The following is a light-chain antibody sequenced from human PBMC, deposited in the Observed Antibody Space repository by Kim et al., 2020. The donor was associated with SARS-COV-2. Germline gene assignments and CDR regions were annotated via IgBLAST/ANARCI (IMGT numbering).Light chain of an antibody. V-gene: IGKV1-39*01. CDR3: QQSYNTPPIT. Sequence: SVGDRVTITCRASQTIHIYINWYQQRPGKAPKLLIESASTLQSGVPSRFSGSGSGTDFTLTISSVQPEDFATYYCQQSYNTPPITFGQGTRLEIK. J-gene: IGKJ5*01. CDR2: SAS. CDR1: QTIHIY.